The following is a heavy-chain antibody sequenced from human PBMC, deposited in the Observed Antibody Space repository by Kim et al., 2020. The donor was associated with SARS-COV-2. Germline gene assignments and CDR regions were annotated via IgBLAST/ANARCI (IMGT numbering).Heavy chain of an antibody. CDR3: AKSPIDWGWYGIIWFDP. CDR2: ISGSGGST. D-gene: IGHD6-19*01. J-gene: IGHJ5*02. V-gene: IGHV3-23*01. Sequence: GGSLRLSCAASGFTFSSYAMSWVRQAPGKGLEWVSAISGSGGSTYYADSVKGRFTISRDNSKNTLYLQLNSLRAEDTAVYYCAKSPIDWGWYGIIWFDPWRQGTLVTVSS. CDR1: GFTFSSYA.